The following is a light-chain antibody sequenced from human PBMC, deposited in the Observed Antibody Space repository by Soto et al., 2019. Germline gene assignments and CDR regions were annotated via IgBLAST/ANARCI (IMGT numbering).Light chain of an antibody. CDR3: QQYNKWPPRT. V-gene: IGKV3-15*01. CDR1: QSVSSN. J-gene: IGKJ1*01. CDR2: GAS. Sequence: ETVMTQPPTTLSVSPGERATLSCRASQSVSSNLAWYQQKPGQAPRLLIYGASNRATGIPARFSGSGSGTEFTLTISSLQSEDFAVYYCQQYNKWPPRTFGQGTKVDIK.